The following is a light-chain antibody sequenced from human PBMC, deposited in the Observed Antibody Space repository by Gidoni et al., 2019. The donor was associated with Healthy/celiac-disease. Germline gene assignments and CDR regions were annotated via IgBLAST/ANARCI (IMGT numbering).Light chain of an antibody. J-gene: IGKJ2*01. V-gene: IGKV3-20*01. Sequence: IVLTQSPGTLSLSPGERATLSCRASQSVSSSYLAWYQQKPGQAPRLLIYGASSRATGIPDRFSGSGSGTDFTLTISRLEPVDFAVYYCQQYGSSPRTFGQGTKLEIK. CDR3: QQYGSSPRT. CDR1: QSVSSSY. CDR2: GAS.